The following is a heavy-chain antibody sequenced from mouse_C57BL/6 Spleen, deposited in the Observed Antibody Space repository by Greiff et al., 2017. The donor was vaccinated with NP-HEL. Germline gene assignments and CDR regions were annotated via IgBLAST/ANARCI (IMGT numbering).Heavy chain of an antibody. CDR1: GYTFTSYT. Sequence: VQLQQSGAELARPGASVKMSCKASGYTFTSYTMHWVKQRPGQGLEWIGYINPSSGYTKYNQKFKDKATLTADKSSSTAYMQLSSLTSEDSAVYYGARDYYGSSWDWYFDVWGTGTTVTVSS. CDR2: INPSSGYT. J-gene: IGHJ1*03. D-gene: IGHD1-1*01. V-gene: IGHV1-4*01. CDR3: ARDYYGSSWDWYFDV.